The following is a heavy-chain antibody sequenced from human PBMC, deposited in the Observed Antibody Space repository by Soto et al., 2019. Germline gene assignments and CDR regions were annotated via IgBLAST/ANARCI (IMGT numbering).Heavy chain of an antibody. Sequence: SQTLSLTCAISGDSVSSNSAAWNWIRQSPSRGLEWLGRTYYRSKWYNDYAVSVKSRITINPDTSKNQFSLQLNSVTPEDTAVYYCARDYDSSGYYGGNYFDYWGQGTLVTVSS. J-gene: IGHJ4*02. D-gene: IGHD3-22*01. CDR1: GDSVSSNSAA. V-gene: IGHV6-1*01. CDR3: ARDYDSSGYYGGNYFDY. CDR2: TYYRSKWYN.